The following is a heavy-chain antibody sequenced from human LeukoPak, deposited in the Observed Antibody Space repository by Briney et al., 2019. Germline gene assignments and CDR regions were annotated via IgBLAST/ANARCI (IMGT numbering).Heavy chain of an antibody. Sequence: GESLKISCAASGFTFTTYDMTWVRQAPGKGLEWVSGISGSGRTTNYADSVKGRFTISRDNSKNTLFLQMNNLRAEDTAVYYCAKDRDCSSTSCYVPFDSWGQGTLVTVSS. CDR2: ISGSGRTT. CDR1: GFTFTTYD. J-gene: IGHJ4*02. D-gene: IGHD2-2*01. V-gene: IGHV3-23*01. CDR3: AKDRDCSSTSCYVPFDS.